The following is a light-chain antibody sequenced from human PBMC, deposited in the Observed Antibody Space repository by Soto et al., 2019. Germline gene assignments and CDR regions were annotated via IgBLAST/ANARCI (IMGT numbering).Light chain of an antibody. CDR1: QSVSGY. CDR3: QQYGSSLIT. V-gene: IGKV3-11*01. Sequence: EIVLTQSPATLSLSPGETATLSCRASQSVSGYIGWYQQKPGQAPRLLIYADSNRATGIPARFSGSGSGTDFTLTISSLEPEDFAVYYCQQYGSSLITFGQGTRLEIK. CDR2: ADS. J-gene: IGKJ5*01.